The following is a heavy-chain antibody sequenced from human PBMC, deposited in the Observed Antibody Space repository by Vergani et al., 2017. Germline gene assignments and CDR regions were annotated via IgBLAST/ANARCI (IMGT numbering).Heavy chain of an antibody. V-gene: IGHV3-21*01. CDR3: AGDQGRVFWSGYYSHY. CDR2: ISSSSSYI. D-gene: IGHD3-3*01. CDR1: GFTFSSYS. J-gene: IGHJ4*02. Sequence: EVQLVESGGGLVKPGGSLRLSCAASGFTFSSYSMNWVRQAPGKGLEWVSSISSSSSYIYYADSVKGRFTIARDNAKNSLYLQLNSLRAEDTAVYYCAGDQGRVFWSGYYSHYWGQGTLVTVSS.